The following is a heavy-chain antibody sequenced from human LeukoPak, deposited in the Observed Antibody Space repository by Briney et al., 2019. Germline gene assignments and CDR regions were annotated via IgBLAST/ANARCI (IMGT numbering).Heavy chain of an antibody. CDR2: IYSDGTT. V-gene: IGHV3-66*01. CDR1: GFTVSSNY. J-gene: IGHJ4*02. Sequence: GGSLRLSCAASGFTVSSNYMSWVRQAPGKGLEWVSIIYSDGTTYYADSVKGRFTISRDNSKNTLYLQMNSLRVEDTAVYYCARDLARYSSGCDYWGQGTLVTVSS. CDR3: ARDLARYSSGCDY. D-gene: IGHD6-19*01.